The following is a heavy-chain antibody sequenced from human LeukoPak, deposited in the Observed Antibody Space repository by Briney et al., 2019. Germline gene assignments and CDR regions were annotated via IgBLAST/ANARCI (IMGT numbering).Heavy chain of an antibody. D-gene: IGHD4-23*01. V-gene: IGHV4-59*01. CDR2: IYYSGST. CDR3: ARGARKGDDYGGFFEY. Sequence: SETLSLTCTVSGGSISSYYWSWIRQPPGKGLEWIGYIYYSGSTNYNPSLKSRVTISVDTSKNQFSLKLSSVTAADTAVYYCARGARKGDDYGGFFEYWGQGALVTVSS. J-gene: IGHJ4*02. CDR1: GGSISSYY.